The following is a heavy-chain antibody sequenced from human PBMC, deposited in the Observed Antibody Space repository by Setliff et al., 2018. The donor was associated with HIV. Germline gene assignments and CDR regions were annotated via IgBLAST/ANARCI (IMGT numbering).Heavy chain of an antibody. CDR1: GFPVRDNY. D-gene: IGHD4-4*01. CDR3: ARAPPTTVVNFFDY. Sequence: PGGSLRLSCAVSGFPVRDNYMHWVRQAPGKGLVWVSRINSDGSTTTYADSVKARFTISRDNAKNTLYLQMNSLRDEDTAIYYCARAPPTTVVNFFDYWGQGTLVTVSS. CDR2: INSDGSTT. V-gene: IGHV3-74*01. J-gene: IGHJ4*02.